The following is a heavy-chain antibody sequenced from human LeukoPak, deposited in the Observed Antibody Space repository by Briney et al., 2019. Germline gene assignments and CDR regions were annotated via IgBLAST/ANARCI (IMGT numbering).Heavy chain of an antibody. D-gene: IGHD3-22*01. CDR1: GFTFSSYG. CDR3: AKDRWTYYYDSSGYYPISFFDY. Sequence: GGSLRLSCAAFGFTFSSYGMHWVRQAPGKGLEWVAVISYDGSNKYYADSVKGRFTISRDNSKNTLYLQMNSLRAEDTAVYYCAKDRWTYYYDSSGYYPISFFDYWGQGTLVTVSS. V-gene: IGHV3-30*18. J-gene: IGHJ4*02. CDR2: ISYDGSNK.